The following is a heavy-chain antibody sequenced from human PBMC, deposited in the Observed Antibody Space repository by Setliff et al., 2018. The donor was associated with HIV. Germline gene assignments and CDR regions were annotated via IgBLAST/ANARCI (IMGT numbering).Heavy chain of an antibody. D-gene: IGHD6-6*01. J-gene: IGHJ4*02. CDR3: AASPYTSSSLFDY. V-gene: IGHV3-7*01. Sequence: GGSLRLSCAASGFVFTDFWMSWARQAPGKGLEWVANINGDGKKKYYVDSVKGRFTISRDNAKNTLYLQMNSLRADDAAVYYCAASPYTSSSLFDYWGQGTLVTVSS. CDR2: INGDGKKK. CDR1: GFVFTDFW.